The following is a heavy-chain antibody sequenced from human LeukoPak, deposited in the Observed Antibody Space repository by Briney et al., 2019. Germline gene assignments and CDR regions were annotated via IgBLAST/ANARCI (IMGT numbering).Heavy chain of an antibody. CDR1: GYTFTSYD. J-gene: IGHJ4*02. D-gene: IGHD6-19*01. CDR3: ARSTGPVAAKKRIDY. V-gene: IGHV1-8*01. CDR2: MNPNSGNT. Sequence: ASVKVSCKASGYTFTSYDINWVRQVTGQGLEWMGWMNPNSGNTGYAQKFQGRVTMTRNTSISTAYMELSSLRSEDTAVYYCARSTGPVAAKKRIDYWGQGTLVTVSS.